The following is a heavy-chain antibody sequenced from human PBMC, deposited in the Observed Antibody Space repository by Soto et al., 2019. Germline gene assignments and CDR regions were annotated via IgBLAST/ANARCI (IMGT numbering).Heavy chain of an antibody. CDR3: ARDLWEYDFWSGYSTTSYGMDV. CDR2: ISYDGSNR. D-gene: IGHD3-3*01. Sequence: GGSLRLSCAASGFTISNYGMHWVRQAPGKGLEWVAVISYDGSNRYYADSVKGRFTISRDNSKNTLYLQMNSLRAEDAAVYYCARDLWEYDFWSGYSTTSYGMDVCGQGTTVTVSS. J-gene: IGHJ6*02. CDR1: GFTISNYG. V-gene: IGHV3-30-3*01.